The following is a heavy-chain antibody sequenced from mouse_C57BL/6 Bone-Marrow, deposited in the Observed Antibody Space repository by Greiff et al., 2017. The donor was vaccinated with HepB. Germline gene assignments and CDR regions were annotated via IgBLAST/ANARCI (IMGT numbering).Heavy chain of an antibody. Sequence: EVQRVESEGGLVQPGSSMKLSCTASGFTFSDYYMAWVRQVPEKGLEWVANINYDGSSTYYLDSLKSRFIISRDNAKNILYLQMSSLKSEDTATYYCAREGVVATDYYAMDYWGQGTSVTVTS. D-gene: IGHD1-1*01. J-gene: IGHJ4*01. CDR3: AREGVVATDYYAMDY. CDR1: GFTFSDYY. V-gene: IGHV5-16*01. CDR2: INYDGSST.